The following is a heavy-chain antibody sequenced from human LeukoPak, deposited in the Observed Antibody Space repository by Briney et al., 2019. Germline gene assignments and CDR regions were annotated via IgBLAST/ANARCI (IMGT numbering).Heavy chain of an antibody. D-gene: IGHD5-12*01. V-gene: IGHV1-8*02. CDR3: ARNYSGYDHPTYYYYYMDV. CDR1: GYTFSTNY. CDR2: MNPDSGVT. J-gene: IGHJ6*03. Sequence: ASVKVSCKAPGYTFSTNYINWVRQATGHGLEWLGWMNPDSGVTGYSQKLQGRVTMTTDTSTSTAYMELRSLRSDDTAVYYCARNYSGYDHPTYYYYYMDVWGKGTTVTVSS.